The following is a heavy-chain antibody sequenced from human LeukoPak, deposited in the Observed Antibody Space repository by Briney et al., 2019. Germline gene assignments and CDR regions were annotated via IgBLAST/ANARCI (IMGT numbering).Heavy chain of an antibody. D-gene: IGHD6-19*01. CDR1: GYGFTTYW. V-gene: IGHV5-51*01. Sequence: ESLKISCKGSGYGFTTYWMAWVRQMTGKGLEWMGIIYPGDSDTRYSPSFQGQVTISADKSISTAYLQWSSLKASDTAMYYCARILVAGTNDYGGQGSLVTASS. CDR3: ARILVAGTNDY. CDR2: IYPGDSDT. J-gene: IGHJ4*02.